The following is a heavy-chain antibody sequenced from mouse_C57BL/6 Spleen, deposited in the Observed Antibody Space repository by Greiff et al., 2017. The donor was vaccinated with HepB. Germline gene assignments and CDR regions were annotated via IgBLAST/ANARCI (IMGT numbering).Heavy chain of an antibody. D-gene: IGHD2-1*01. V-gene: IGHV3-6*01. Sequence: EVKLVESGPGLVKPSQSLSLTCSVTGYSITSGYYWNWIRQFPGNKLEWMGYISYDGSNNYNPSLKNRISITRDTSKNQFFLKLNSVTTEDTATYYCAQDSLYGNLWYFDVWGTGTTVTVSS. CDR3: AQDSLYGNLWYFDV. J-gene: IGHJ1*03. CDR1: GYSITSGYY. CDR2: ISYDGSN.